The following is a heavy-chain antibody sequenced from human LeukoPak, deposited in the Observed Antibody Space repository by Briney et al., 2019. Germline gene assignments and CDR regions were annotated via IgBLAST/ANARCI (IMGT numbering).Heavy chain of an antibody. Sequence: NPGGSLRLSCSASGFTFSNYKMNWVRQAPGKGLEWVSSISSSSYIYYADSVKGRFTISRDNAKNSLFLQMNSLRAEDTAVYYCARERLVVVGDSYYYYGMDVWGQGTTVTVSS. D-gene: IGHD2-2*01. CDR1: GFTFSNYK. V-gene: IGHV3-69-1*01. CDR3: ARERLVVVGDSYYYYGMDV. CDR2: ISSSSYI. J-gene: IGHJ6*02.